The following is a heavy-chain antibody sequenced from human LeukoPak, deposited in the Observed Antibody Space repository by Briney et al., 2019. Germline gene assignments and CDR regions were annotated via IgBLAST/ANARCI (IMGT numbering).Heavy chain of an antibody. Sequence: GGSLRLSCTASGFTFSSHVMSWVRQVPGKGLEWVSAISASGFSTFYADSVKGRFTISRDNSKTSVSLQMNSLRAEDTAMYYCAKVDPPTVTPGVFYYYYYMDVWGKGTTVTVSS. D-gene: IGHD4-17*01. CDR1: GFTFSSHV. J-gene: IGHJ6*03. CDR3: AKVDPPTVTPGVFYYYYYMDV. CDR2: ISASGFST. V-gene: IGHV3-23*01.